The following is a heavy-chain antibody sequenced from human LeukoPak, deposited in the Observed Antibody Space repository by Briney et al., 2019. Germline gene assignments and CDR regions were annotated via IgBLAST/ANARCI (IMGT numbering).Heavy chain of an antibody. J-gene: IGHJ4*02. CDR2: IIPIFGTA. CDR1: GGTFSSYA. D-gene: IGHD5-18*01. CDR3: ARAWSVDSYGSFDY. Sequence: ASVKVSCKASGGTFSSYAISWVRQAPGQGLEWMGRIIPIFGTANYAQKFQGRVTITTDESTSTAYMELSSLRSEDTAVYYCARAWSVDSYGSFDYWGQRTLVTVSS. V-gene: IGHV1-69*05.